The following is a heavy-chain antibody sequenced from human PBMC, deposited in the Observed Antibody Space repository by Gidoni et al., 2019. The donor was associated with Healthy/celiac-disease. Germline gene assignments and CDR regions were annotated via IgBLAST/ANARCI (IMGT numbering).Heavy chain of an antibody. CDR3: ARDFGMTTVTHSYYYYYGMDV. J-gene: IGHJ6*02. D-gene: IGHD4-17*01. Sequence: EVQLVESGGGLVQPGGSLRLSCAASGFTFSSYSMNWVRQAPGKGLEWVSYISSSSSTIYYADSVKGRFTISRDNAKNSLYLQMNSLRDEDTAVYYCARDFGMTTVTHSYYYYYGMDVWGQGTTVTVSS. CDR1: GFTFSSYS. V-gene: IGHV3-48*02. CDR2: ISSSSSTI.